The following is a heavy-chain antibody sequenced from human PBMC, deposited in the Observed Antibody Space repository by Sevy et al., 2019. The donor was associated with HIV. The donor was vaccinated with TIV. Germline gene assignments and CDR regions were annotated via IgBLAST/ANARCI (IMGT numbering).Heavy chain of an antibody. CDR1: GYIFTSYG. Sequence: ASVKVSCKASGYIFTSYGISWVRQAPGRGLEWVGWISPYKGTTNYAQKFQGRVTMTTDTSTFTVYMQLRSLRSDDTAIYYCARDRDYDYIWGTFSYRDLWGQGTLVTVSS. CDR2: ISPYKGTT. CDR3: ARDRDYDYIWGTFSYRDL. D-gene: IGHD3-16*01. V-gene: IGHV1-18*01. J-gene: IGHJ5*02.